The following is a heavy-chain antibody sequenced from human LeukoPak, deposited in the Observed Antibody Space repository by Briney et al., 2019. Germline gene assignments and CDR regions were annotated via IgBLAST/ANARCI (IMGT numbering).Heavy chain of an antibody. CDR2: IYHSGST. V-gene: IGHV4-30-2*01. CDR1: GGSISSGGYY. CDR3: AREGQVYDILTGSSPDAFDI. Sequence: SETLSLTCTVSGGSISSGGYYWSWIRQPPGKGLEWIGYIYHSGSTYYNPSLKSRVTISVDRSKNQFSLKLSSVTAADTAVYYCAREGQVYDILTGSSPDAFDIWGQGTMVTVSS. J-gene: IGHJ3*02. D-gene: IGHD3-9*01.